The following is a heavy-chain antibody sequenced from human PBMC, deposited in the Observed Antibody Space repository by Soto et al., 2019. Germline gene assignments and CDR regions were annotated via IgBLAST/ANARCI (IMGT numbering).Heavy chain of an antibody. Sequence: SAYNGNTNYAQKPQGRVTMTTDTSTSTAYMELRSLRSDDTAVYYCARGTSLGYSYGYAEYFQHWGQGTLVTVS. CDR2: SAYNGNT. J-gene: IGHJ1*01. CDR3: ARGTSLGYSYGYAEYFQH. D-gene: IGHD5-18*01. V-gene: IGHV1-18*01.